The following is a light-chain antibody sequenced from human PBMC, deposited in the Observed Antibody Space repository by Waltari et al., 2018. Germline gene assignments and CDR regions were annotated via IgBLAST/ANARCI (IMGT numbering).Light chain of an antibody. CDR2: YDS. V-gene: IGLV3-21*04. CDR3: QVWDSSSDHWV. J-gene: IGLJ3*02. Sequence: SYVLTQPPSMSVAPGKTARITCGGNNIGSKSGHWYQQKPGQAPVLVIYYDSDRPSGIPERFSGSNSGNTATLTISRVEAGDEADYYCQVWDSSSDHWVFGGGTKLTVL. CDR1: NIGSKS.